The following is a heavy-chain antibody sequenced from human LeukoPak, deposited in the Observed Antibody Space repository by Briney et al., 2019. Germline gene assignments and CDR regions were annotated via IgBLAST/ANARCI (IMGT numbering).Heavy chain of an antibody. D-gene: IGHD2-21*02. J-gene: IGHJ4*02. CDR3: ARDGGDVPGLDY. Sequence: GGSLRLSCAASGFTFDDYAMHWVRQAPGKGLEWVAVISYDGSNKYYADSVKGRFTISRDNSKNTLYLQMNSLRAEDTAVYYCARDGGDVPGLDYWGQGTLVTVSS. CDR2: ISYDGSNK. V-gene: IGHV3-30*04. CDR1: GFTFDDYA.